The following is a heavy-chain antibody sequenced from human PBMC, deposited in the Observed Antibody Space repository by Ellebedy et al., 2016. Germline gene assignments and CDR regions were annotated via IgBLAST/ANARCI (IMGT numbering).Heavy chain of an antibody. V-gene: IGHV3-7*03. Sequence: GGSLRLSCAASGFTFSNSWMSWVRQAPGKGLEWVANIKEDGSAKYYMDSVKGRFTISRDNAKNSVYLQMNSLRAEDTAMYYCAKGRSSTPWGQGTLVTVSS. CDR1: GFTFSNSW. CDR3: AKGRSSTP. D-gene: IGHD6-13*01. J-gene: IGHJ5*02. CDR2: IKEDGSAK.